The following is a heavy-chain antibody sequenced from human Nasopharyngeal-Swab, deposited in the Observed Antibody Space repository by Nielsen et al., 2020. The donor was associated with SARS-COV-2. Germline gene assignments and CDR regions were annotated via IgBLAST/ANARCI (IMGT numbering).Heavy chain of an antibody. CDR2: INQDGGRK. D-gene: IGHD5-18*01. V-gene: IGHV3-7*03. Sequence: GESLKISCAASGFTFSHDWMNWVRQAPGKGLEWVASINQDGGRKYYVDSLKGRFTISRDNAQNSLYLQMNSLRGDDTAKYYCARVYSYGSNWFDPWGQGTLVTVSS. CDR1: GFTFSHDW. J-gene: IGHJ5*02. CDR3: ARVYSYGSNWFDP.